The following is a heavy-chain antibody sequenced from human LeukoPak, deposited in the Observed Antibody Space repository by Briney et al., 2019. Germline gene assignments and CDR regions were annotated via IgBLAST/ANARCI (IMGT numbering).Heavy chain of an antibody. CDR2: IYHSGST. J-gene: IGHJ3*02. V-gene: IGHV4-4*02. CDR3: ARATRITIFGVPLGDAFDI. CDR1: GGSISSSNW. Sequence: SGTLSLTCAVSGGSISSSNWWSWVRQPPGKGLEWIGEIYHSGSTNYNPSLKSRVTISVDTSKDQFSLKLSSVTAADTAVYYCARATRITIFGVPLGDAFDIWGQGTMVTVSS. D-gene: IGHD3-3*01.